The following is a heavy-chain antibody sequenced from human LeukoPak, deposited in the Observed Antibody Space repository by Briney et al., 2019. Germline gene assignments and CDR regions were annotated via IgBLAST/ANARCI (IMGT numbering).Heavy chain of an antibody. Sequence: GGSLRLSCAASRFTVSTKYMSWVRQAPGEGLEWVSIIHSRGGTYCAGFLKGRFTISRDNSRNTLYLQMNSLRVEDTAVYYCAKDLRLLEWLLWVYDAFDIWGQKTIVTVS. CDR3: AKDLRLLEWLLWVYDAFDI. J-gene: IGHJ3*02. V-gene: IGHV3-66*01. D-gene: IGHD3-3*01. CDR2: IHSRGGT. CDR1: RFTVSTKY.